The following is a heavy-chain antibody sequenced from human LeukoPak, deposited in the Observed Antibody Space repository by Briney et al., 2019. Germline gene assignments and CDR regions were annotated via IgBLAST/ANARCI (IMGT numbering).Heavy chain of an antibody. D-gene: IGHD6-13*01. CDR3: ARRVPQLESDY. Sequence: ASVKVSCKASGYTFTSYAMRWVRQAPGQRLEWMGWINAGNGNTKYSQKFQGRVTITRDTSASTAYMELSSLRSEDTAVYYCARRVPQLESDYWGQGTLVTVSS. V-gene: IGHV1-3*01. CDR2: INAGNGNT. J-gene: IGHJ4*02. CDR1: GYTFTSYA.